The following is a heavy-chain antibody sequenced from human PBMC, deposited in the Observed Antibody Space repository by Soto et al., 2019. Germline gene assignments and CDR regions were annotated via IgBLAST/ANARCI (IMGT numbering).Heavy chain of an antibody. V-gene: IGHV1-69*06. CDR1: GGTFSSYA. D-gene: IGHD6-19*01. CDR3: ARVRYSSGGYYYYGMDV. Sequence: SVKVSCKASGGTFSSYAISWVRQAPGQGLEWMGGIIPIFGTANYAQKFQGRVTITADKSTSTAYMELSSLRSEDTAVYYCARVRYSSGGYYYYGMDVWGQGTAVTVSS. CDR2: IIPIFGTA. J-gene: IGHJ6*02.